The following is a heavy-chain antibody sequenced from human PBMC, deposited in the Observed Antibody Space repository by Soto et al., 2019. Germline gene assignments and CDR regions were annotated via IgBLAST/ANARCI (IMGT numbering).Heavy chain of an antibody. CDR3: AKDGNYYDSSGYYNYYYYGTDV. Sequence: QVQLVESGGGVVQPGRSLRLSCAASGFTFSSYGMHWVRQAPGKGLEWVAVISYDGSNKYYADSVKGRFTISRDNSKNTLYLQMNSLRAEDTAVYYCAKDGNYYDSSGYYNYYYYGTDVWGQGTTVTVSS. D-gene: IGHD3-22*01. V-gene: IGHV3-30*18. CDR1: GFTFSSYG. CDR2: ISYDGSNK. J-gene: IGHJ6*02.